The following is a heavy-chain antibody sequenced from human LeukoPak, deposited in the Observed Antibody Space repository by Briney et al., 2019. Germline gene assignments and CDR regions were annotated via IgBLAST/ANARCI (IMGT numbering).Heavy chain of an antibody. J-gene: IGHJ5*02. V-gene: IGHV1-18*01. CDR3: AREIPSCSGGSCYGRGFDP. CDR2: ISADNGNT. Sequence: GASVKGSCKASGYTFTIYGISWERQAPGQGLEWMGWISADNGNTNYAQKRQGRVTMTTDTSTSTAYMALRSLGSDDTAVYYCAREIPSCSGGSCYGRGFDPWGQGTLVTVSS. D-gene: IGHD2-15*01. CDR1: GYTFTIYG.